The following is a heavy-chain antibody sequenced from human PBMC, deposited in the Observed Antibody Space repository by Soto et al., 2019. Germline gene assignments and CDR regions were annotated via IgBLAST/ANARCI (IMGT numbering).Heavy chain of an antibody. CDR1: GFTFSSYA. J-gene: IGHJ2*01. CDR2: ISGSGGST. V-gene: IGHV3-23*01. Sequence: PGGSLRLSCAASGFTFSSYAMSWVRQAPGKGLEWVSAISGSGGSTYYADSVKGRFTISRDNSKNTLYLQMNSLRAEDTAVYYFSKLGYCSGGSCPGAYWYFDLWGRGTLVTVSS. CDR3: SKLGYCSGGSCPGAYWYFDL. D-gene: IGHD2-15*01.